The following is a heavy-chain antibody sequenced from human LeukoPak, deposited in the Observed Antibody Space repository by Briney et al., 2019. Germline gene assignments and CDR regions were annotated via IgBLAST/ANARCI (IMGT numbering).Heavy chain of an antibody. CDR3: AKGRDFLDY. D-gene: IGHD2/OR15-2a*01. V-gene: IGHV3-23*01. CDR2: ISGSGGNT. Sequence: QAGGSLRLSCAASGFTFSSYAMTWVRQAPGKGLEWVSVISGSGGNTYHADSVKGRFTISRDNSKNTLSLQMNSLRVEDTAVYYCAKGRDFLDYWGQGTLVTASS. CDR1: GFTFSSYA. J-gene: IGHJ4*02.